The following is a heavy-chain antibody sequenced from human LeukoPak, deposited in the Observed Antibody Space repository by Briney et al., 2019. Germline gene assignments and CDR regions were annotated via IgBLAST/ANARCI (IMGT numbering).Heavy chain of an antibody. CDR3: ARDRNYDHAFDI. V-gene: IGHV4-4*07. CDR1: GGSISTYY. Sequence: PSETLSLTCTVSGGSISTYYWSWIRQPAGKGLEWIGRIYTSGSTNYNPSLKSRVTMSVDTSKNQLSLKLSSVTAADTAIYFCARDRNYDHAFDIWGQGTMVTVSS. D-gene: IGHD3-22*01. J-gene: IGHJ3*02. CDR2: IYTSGST.